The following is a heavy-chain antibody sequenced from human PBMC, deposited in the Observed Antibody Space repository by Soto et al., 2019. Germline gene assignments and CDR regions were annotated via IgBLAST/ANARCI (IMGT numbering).Heavy chain of an antibody. CDR2: IYSGGST. V-gene: IGHV3-53*01. D-gene: IGHD6-19*01. CDR3: ARGRGPSDSSGWSQQWEYFDY. CDR1: GFTVSSNY. J-gene: IGHJ4*02. Sequence: GGSLRLSCAASGFTVSSNYMSWVRQAPGKGLEWVSVIYSGGSTYYADSVKGRFTISRDNSKNTLYLQMNSLRAEDTAVYYCARGRGPSDSSGWSQQWEYFDYWGQGTLVTVSS.